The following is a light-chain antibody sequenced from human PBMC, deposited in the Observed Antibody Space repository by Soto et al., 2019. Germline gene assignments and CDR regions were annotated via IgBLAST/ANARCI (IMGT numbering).Light chain of an antibody. CDR1: QGISSW. CDR3: QQANSFPQWT. V-gene: IGKV1-12*01. Sequence: DIQMTQSPSSVSASVGDRVTITCRASQGISSWLAWYQQKPGKAPQLLIYAASSLQSVVSSRFSGSGSGSYVSLPVSSLQPEDFATYACQQANSFPQWTFGKGNKVDIK. CDR2: AAS. J-gene: IGKJ1*01.